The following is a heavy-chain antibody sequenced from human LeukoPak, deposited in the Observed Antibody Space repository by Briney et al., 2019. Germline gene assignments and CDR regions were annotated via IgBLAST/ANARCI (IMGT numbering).Heavy chain of an antibody. J-gene: IGHJ4*02. CDR3: ARDMSGRYQIDY. D-gene: IGHD1-26*01. CDR2: ISYDGSNK. V-gene: IGHV3-30-3*01. CDR1: GFTFSSHA. Sequence: GGSLRLSCAASGFTFSSHAMHWVRQAPGKGLEWVAVISYDGSNKNYVDSVKGRFTVSRDNSKNTLDLQRNSLRAEDSAVYYCARDMSGRYQIDYWGQGTLATVSS.